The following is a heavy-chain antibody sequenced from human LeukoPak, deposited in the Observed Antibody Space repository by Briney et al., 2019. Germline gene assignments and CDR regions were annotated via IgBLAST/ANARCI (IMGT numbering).Heavy chain of an antibody. CDR3: ARDLSALERFVP. CDR2: INPNSGGT. CDR1: GYTFTCYY. V-gene: IGHV1-2*02. J-gene: IGHJ5*02. Sequence: ASVKVSCKASGYTFTCYYMHWVRQAPGQGLEWMGWINPNSGGTNYAQKFQGRVTMTRDTSISTAYMELSRLNSDDTAVYYCARDLSALERFVPWGQGTLVTVSS. D-gene: IGHD1-1*01.